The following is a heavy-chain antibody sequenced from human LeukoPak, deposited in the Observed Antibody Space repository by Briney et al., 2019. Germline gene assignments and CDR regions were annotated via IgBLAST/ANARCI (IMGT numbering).Heavy chain of an antibody. CDR3: ATEGLYYCSGGSCYRGSWSDP. Sequence: ASVKVSCKVSGYTLTELSMHWVRQAPGKGLEWMGGFDPEDGETIYAQKFQGRVTMTEDTSTDTAYMELSSLRSEDTAVYYCATEGLYYCSGGSCYRGSWSDPWGQGTLVTVSS. J-gene: IGHJ5*02. CDR2: FDPEDGET. V-gene: IGHV1-24*01. CDR1: GYTLTELS. D-gene: IGHD2-15*01.